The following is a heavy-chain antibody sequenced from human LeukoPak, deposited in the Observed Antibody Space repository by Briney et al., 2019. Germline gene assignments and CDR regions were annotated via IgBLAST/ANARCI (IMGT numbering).Heavy chain of an antibody. J-gene: IGHJ4*02. D-gene: IGHD3-16*02. CDR3: ARDKNYRFDY. V-gene: IGHV1-18*01. CDR1: GYTFTDNG. Sequence: ASVTVSCMASGYTFTDNGISWVRQAPGEGLEWMGWISANSGKTNYAQRFQGRVTMTRETSSSTVYMELRSLRSDDTAVYFCARDKNYRFDYWGQGTLVSVTS. CDR2: ISANSGKT.